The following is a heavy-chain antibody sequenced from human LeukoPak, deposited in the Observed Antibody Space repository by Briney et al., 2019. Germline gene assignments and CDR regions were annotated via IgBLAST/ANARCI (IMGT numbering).Heavy chain of an antibody. CDR2: ISGSSATI. D-gene: IGHD2-8*02. CDR1: GFTFSTST. J-gene: IGHJ4*02. V-gene: IGHV3-48*04. CDR3: ARARVLGGGENFDY. Sequence: PGGSLRLSCAASGFTFSTSTMNWVRQAPGKGLEWISYISGSSATIYYADSVKGRFTISRDNAKNSLYLQTNSLRAEDTAIYYCARARVLGGGENFDYWGQGTLVTVS.